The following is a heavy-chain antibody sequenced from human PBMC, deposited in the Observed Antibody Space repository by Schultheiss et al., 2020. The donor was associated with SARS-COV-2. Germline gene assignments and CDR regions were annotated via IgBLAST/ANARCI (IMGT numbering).Heavy chain of an antibody. CDR3: ATFVDIVATTFDY. Sequence: ASVKVSCKASGYTFTGYYMHWVRQAPGQGLEWMGWINPNSGGTNYAQKFQGRVTMTEDTSTDTAYMELSSLRSEDTAVYYCATFVDIVATTFDYWGQGTLVTVSS. J-gene: IGHJ4*02. V-gene: IGHV1-2*02. CDR1: GYTFTGYY. D-gene: IGHD5-12*01. CDR2: INPNSGGT.